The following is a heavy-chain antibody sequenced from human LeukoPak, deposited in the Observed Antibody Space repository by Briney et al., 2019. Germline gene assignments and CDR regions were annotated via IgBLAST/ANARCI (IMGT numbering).Heavy chain of an antibody. CDR2: IYYSGST. CDR3: ARGEYQLLSYYYYYTDV. J-gene: IGHJ6*03. D-gene: IGHD2-2*01. Sequence: PSETLSLTCTVSGGSISSYYWSWIRQPPGKGLEWIGYIYYSGSTNYNPSLKSRVTISVDTSKNQFSLKLSSVTAADTAVYYCARGEYQLLSYYYYYTDVWGKGTTVTVSS. V-gene: IGHV4-59*01. CDR1: GGSISSYY.